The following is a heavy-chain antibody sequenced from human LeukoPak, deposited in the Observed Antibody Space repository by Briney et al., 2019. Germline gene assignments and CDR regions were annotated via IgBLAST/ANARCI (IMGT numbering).Heavy chain of an antibody. V-gene: IGHV4-34*01. CDR2: INHSGST. Sequence: SETLSLTCAVYGGSFSGYYWSWIRQPPGKGLEWIGEINHSGSTNYNPSLKSRVTISVDTSKNQFSLKLSSVTAADTAVYYCARSYAHDYWGQGTLITVSS. J-gene: IGHJ4*02. CDR1: GGSFSGYY. D-gene: IGHD2-2*01. CDR3: ARSYAHDY.